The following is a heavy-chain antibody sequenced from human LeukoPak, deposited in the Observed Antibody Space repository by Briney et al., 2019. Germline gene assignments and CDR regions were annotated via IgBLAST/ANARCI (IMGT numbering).Heavy chain of an antibody. V-gene: IGHV1-2*02. CDR2: INPNSGGT. Sequence: GASVKVSCKASGYTFTGYYMHWVRQAPGQGLEWMGWINPNSGGTNYAQKFQGRVTMTRDTSISTAYMELSRLRSDDTAVYYCARVGIVAARRGNWFDPWGQGTLVTVSS. CDR1: GYTFTGYY. CDR3: ARVGIVAARRGNWFDP. D-gene: IGHD6-6*01. J-gene: IGHJ5*02.